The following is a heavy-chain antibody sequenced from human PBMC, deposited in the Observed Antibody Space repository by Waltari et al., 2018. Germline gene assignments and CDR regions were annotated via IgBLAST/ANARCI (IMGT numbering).Heavy chain of an antibody. D-gene: IGHD2-21*02. CDR1: GFTFTNHW. CDR2: IKQDGSEK. J-gene: IGHJ4*02. V-gene: IGHV3-7*04. Sequence: EVQLVDSGGGLVQPGGSLILSWSGPGFTFTNHWMSWVRQAPGKGPEWVASIKQDGSEKYYVDSMKGRFTISRDNAKNSLSLQMDSLRAEDTAVYFCARGVTTVEYWGQGTLVTVSS. CDR3: ARGVTTVEY.